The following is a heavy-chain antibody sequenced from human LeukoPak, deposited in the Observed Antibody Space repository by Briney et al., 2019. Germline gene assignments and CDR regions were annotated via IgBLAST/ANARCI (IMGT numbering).Heavy chain of an antibody. CDR3: ARLSQTPDYYTLGGYYYLGY. Sequence: ASVKVSCKASRYTFTSYDIKWVREAAGHGLEWMGWVNPNTGRTGYAQKFQGRITMTRDTSINTAYMELTDLRSEDTAIYYCARLSQTPDYYTLGGYYYLGYWGQGTPVTVSS. CDR2: VNPNTGRT. CDR1: RYTFTSYD. D-gene: IGHD3-10*01. J-gene: IGHJ4*02. V-gene: IGHV1-8*01.